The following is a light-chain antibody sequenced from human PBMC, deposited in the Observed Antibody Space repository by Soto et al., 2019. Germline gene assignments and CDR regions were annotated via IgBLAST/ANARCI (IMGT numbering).Light chain of an antibody. J-gene: IGKJ1*01. V-gene: IGKV1-5*01. CDR2: DAS. CDR3: QHYNSYSEA. Sequence: DIQMTQSPSTLSASAGDRVTITCRASQSISDSLAWYQQKPGKAPDLLISDASKLESGVPSRFSGSGSGTEFTLTISSLQPDDFATYYCQHYNSYSEAFGQGTKVDI. CDR1: QSISDS.